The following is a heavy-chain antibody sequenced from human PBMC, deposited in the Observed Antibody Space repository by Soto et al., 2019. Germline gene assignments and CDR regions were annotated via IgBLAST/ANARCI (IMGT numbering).Heavy chain of an antibody. CDR1: GYTFTSYY. CDR2: INPSGGST. D-gene: IGHD4-17*01. J-gene: IGHJ4*02. V-gene: IGHV1-46*03. Sequence: GASVKVSCKASGYTFTSYYMHWVRQAPGQGLEWKGIINPSGGSTSYAQKFQGRVTMTRDTSTSTVYMELSSLRSEDTAVYYCARAMRGDYGGIYFDYWGQGTLVTVSS. CDR3: ARAMRGDYGGIYFDY.